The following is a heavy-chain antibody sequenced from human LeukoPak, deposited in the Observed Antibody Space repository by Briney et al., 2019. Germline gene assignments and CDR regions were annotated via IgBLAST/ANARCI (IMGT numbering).Heavy chain of an antibody. J-gene: IGHJ4*02. D-gene: IGHD3-9*01. V-gene: IGHV3-9*01. CDR1: GFTFDDYA. CDR2: ISWNSGSI. CDR3: AKDIGYFDWLLGLDY. Sequence: GGSLRLSCAASGFTFDDYAMHWVRQAPGKGLEWVSGISWNSGSIGYADSVKGRFTISRDNAKNSLYLQMNSLRAEDTALYYCAKDIGYFDWLLGLDYWGQGTPVTVSS.